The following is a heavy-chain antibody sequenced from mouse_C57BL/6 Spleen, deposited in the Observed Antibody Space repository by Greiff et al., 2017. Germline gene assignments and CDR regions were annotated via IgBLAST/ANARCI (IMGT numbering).Heavy chain of an antibody. CDR2: IDPETGGT. Sequence: QVQLKESGAELVRPGASVTLSCKASGYTFTDYEMHWVKQTPVHGLEWIGAIDPETGGTAYNQKFKGKAILTADKSSSTAYMELRSLTSEDSAVYYCTRSVGLLSFDYWGQGTTLTVSS. CDR3: TRSVGLLSFDY. V-gene: IGHV1-15*01. CDR1: GYTFTDYE. D-gene: IGHD2-3*01. J-gene: IGHJ2*01.